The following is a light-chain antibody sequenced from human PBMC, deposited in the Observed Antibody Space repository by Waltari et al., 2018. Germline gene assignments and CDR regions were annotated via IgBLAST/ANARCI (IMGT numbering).Light chain of an antibody. CDR1: QTVGSN. V-gene: IGKV3-15*01. J-gene: IGKJ1*01. CDR3: QQYNDWPQT. Sequence: EIVMTQSPATLSVSSGERATLSCRASQTVGSNLAWYQQKPGQAPRLLIYSASTRDTGIPPRFSGRGSGTEFTLTISSLQSEDFAVYYCQQYNDWPQTFDQGTKVEIK. CDR2: SAS.